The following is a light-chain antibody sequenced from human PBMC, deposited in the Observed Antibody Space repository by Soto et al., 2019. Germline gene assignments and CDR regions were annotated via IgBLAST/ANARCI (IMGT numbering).Light chain of an antibody. CDR3: SSYTSSRPVV. CDR2: DVS. J-gene: IGLJ2*01. CDR1: SSDVGGYNF. Sequence: QSALTQPASVSGSPGQSITISCTGTSSDVGGYNFVSWYQQHPGKAPKLMIYDVSNRTSGVSNRFSGSKYGNTASLTISGLQAEDEADYYCSSYTSSRPVVFGGGTQLTVL. V-gene: IGLV2-14*01.